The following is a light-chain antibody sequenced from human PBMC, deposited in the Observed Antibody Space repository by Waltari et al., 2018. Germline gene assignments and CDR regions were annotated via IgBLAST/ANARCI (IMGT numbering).Light chain of an antibody. J-gene: IGLJ1*01. Sequence: QSVLTQPPSVSAAPGQKVTISCSGSDSHVGNDYVSWYQQLPGRAPKLLIYDADNRPSGIPDRVSGSKSGTSATLAITGLQTGDEADYFCGTWDSSLSAGVFGTGTKVTV. CDR3: GTWDSSLSAGV. CDR1: DSHVGNDY. V-gene: IGLV1-51*01. CDR2: DAD.